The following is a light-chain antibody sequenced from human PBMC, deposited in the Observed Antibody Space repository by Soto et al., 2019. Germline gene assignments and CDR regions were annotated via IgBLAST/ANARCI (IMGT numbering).Light chain of an antibody. V-gene: IGLV4-69*01. CDR1: SGHNSYA. CDR2: VNSDGSH. Sequence: QLVLTQSPSASASLGASVKLTCTLSSGHNSYAIAWHQQQPEKGPRYLMKVNSDGSHSKGDGIPDRFSGSSSGAERYLTIPRLQSEDEADYYCQTWSTDIRVFGGGTKLTVL. J-gene: IGLJ3*02. CDR3: QTWSTDIRV.